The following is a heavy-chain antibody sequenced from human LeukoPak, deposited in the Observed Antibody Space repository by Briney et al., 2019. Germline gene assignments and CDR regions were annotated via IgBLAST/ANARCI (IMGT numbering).Heavy chain of an antibody. D-gene: IGHD5-24*01. CDR1: GGTFSSYA. CDR2: IIPILGIA. J-gene: IGHJ4*02. Sequence: SVKVSCKASGGTFSSYAISWVRQAPGQGLEWMGRIIPILGIANYAQKLQGRVTITADKSTSTAYMELSSLRSEDTAVYYCRSEMATMGVDYWGQGTLVTVSS. V-gene: IGHV1-69*04. CDR3: RSEMATMGVDY.